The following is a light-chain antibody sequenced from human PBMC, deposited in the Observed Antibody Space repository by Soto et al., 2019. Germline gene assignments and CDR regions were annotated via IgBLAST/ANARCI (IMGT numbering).Light chain of an antibody. CDR3: QQYGTSPLT. V-gene: IGKV3-20*01. Sequence: EIVMTQSPDTLSVSPGERASLSCRASQSVSSDLAWYQQKPGQTPSLLIYGASSRATGTPDRFSGSGSGTDFTLTISRLEPEDFAVYYCQQYGTSPLTFGGGTKVDIK. CDR2: GAS. CDR1: QSVSSD. J-gene: IGKJ4*01.